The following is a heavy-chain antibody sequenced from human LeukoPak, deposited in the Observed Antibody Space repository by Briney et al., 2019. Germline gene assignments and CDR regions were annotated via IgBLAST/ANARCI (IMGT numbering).Heavy chain of an antibody. CDR1: GGSFSGYY. CDR3: ARASLRLGMSWFDP. CDR2: INHSGST. V-gene: IGHV4-34*01. J-gene: IGHJ5*02. D-gene: IGHD5-12*01. Sequence: PSETLSLTCAVYGGSFSGYYWSWIRQPPGKGLEWIGEINHSGSTNYNPSLKSRVTISVDTSKNQFSLKLSSVTAADTAVYYCARASLRLGMSWFDPWGQGTLVTVSS.